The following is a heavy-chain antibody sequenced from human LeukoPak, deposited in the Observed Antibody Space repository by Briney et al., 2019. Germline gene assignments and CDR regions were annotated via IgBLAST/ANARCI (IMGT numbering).Heavy chain of an antibody. CDR2: IFSSGST. CDR3: ARDRGTTFDY. CDR1: GGSISSYY. V-gene: IGHV4-4*07. Sequence: TSETLSLTCTVSGGSISSYYWSWIRQPPGKGLEWIGRIFSSGSTNYNPSLKTRVTMSVDTSKNQFSLRLSSVTAADTAVYYCARDRGTTFDYWGQGTLVTVSS. J-gene: IGHJ4*02. D-gene: IGHD1-14*01.